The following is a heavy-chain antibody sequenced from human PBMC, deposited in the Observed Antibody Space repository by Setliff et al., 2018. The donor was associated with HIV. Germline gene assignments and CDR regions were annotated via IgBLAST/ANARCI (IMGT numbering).Heavy chain of an antibody. J-gene: IGHJ4*02. CDR3: ASGREAVAGALHFDY. CDR1: GGSISTYY. Sequence: SETLSLTCTVSGGSISTYYWSWIRQPPGKGLELIGYIYYTGTTNYNPSLKSRVTISVDTSKNQFSLKLNSVTAADTAVYYCASGREAVAGALHFDYWGQGPLVTVSS. CDR2: IYYTGTT. D-gene: IGHD6-19*01. V-gene: IGHV4-59*08.